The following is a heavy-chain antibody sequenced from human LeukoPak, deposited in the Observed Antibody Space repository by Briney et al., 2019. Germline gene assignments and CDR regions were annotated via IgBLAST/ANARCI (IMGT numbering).Heavy chain of an antibody. CDR1: GFTFSSYA. J-gene: IGHJ4*02. Sequence: GGSLRLSCAASGFTFSSYAMHWVRQAPGKGLEWVSYISSSGSTTYYADSVKGRFTISRDNSKNTLYLQMNSLRAEDTAVYYCAKRYQLLYYFDYWGQGTLVTVSS. V-gene: IGHV3-23*01. CDR3: AKRYQLLYYFDY. CDR2: ISSSGSTT. D-gene: IGHD2-2*01.